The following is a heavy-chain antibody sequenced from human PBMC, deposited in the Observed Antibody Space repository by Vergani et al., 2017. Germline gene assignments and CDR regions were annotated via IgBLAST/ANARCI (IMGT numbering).Heavy chain of an antibody. CDR2: ISGNSGSI. J-gene: IGHJ5*02. CDR3: AKAREAMFFLSPWFDP. D-gene: IGHD3-10*02. Sequence: EVQLVESGGGLVQPGRSLRLSCAASGFTFDDYDMHWVRQAPGKGLEWVSGISGNSGSIGYADYVKGRFTISRDNAKNSLYLQMNSLRAEDTALYYCAKAREAMFFLSPWFDPWGQGTLVTVSS. CDR1: GFTFDDYD. V-gene: IGHV3-9*01.